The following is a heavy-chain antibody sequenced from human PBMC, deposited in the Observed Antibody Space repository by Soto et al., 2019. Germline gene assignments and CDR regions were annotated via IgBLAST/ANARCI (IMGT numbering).Heavy chain of an antibody. V-gene: IGHV1-18*01. J-gene: IGHJ5*02. CDR2: IATYNSNK. Sequence: HLVQSGPEVKQPGASVTVSCKTSGDTFTNFGLSWVRQAPGQGLEWMGWIATYNSNKNYAHEFQGRLTLTTDTSTSTAYMELKSLGYDDTAVYYCARVLRGVVNWFDPWGQGTLVTVSS. CDR1: GDTFTNFG. CDR3: ARVLRGVVNWFDP. D-gene: IGHD3-10*01.